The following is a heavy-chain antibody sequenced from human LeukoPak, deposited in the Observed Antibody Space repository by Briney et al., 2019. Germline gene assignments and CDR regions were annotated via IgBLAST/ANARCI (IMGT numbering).Heavy chain of an antibody. CDR3: ARAPVLWFGESRKYYFDY. Sequence: PSETLSLTCTVSGGSISSYYWSWIRQPPGKGLEWIGYIYYSGSTNYNPSLKSRVTISVDTSKNQFSLKLSSVTAADTAVYYCARAPVLWFGESRKYYFDYWGQGTLVTVSS. CDR2: IYYSGST. J-gene: IGHJ4*02. V-gene: IGHV4-59*01. CDR1: GGSISSYY. D-gene: IGHD3-10*01.